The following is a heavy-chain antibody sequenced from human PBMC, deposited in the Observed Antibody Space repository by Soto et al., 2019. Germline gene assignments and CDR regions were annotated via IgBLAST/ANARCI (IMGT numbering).Heavy chain of an antibody. V-gene: IGHV3-23*01. D-gene: IGHD6-6*01. CDR2: INDNGDST. Sequence: EVQLLESGGGLVQPGGSLRLSCAASGFNFRYYAMTWVRQAPGKGLEWVSSINDNGDSTHYADSVKGRFTISRDNSKNTLYLQMNSLTAEDTAVYFCAKAYNSSPWFDSWLESWGQGTLVTVSS. CDR1: GFNFRYYA. CDR3: AKAYNSSPWFDSWLES. J-gene: IGHJ5*01.